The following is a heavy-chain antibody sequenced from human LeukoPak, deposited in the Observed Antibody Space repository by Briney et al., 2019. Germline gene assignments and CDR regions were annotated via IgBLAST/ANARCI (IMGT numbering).Heavy chain of an antibody. CDR3: ARQDRDGSKV. CDR1: GFTFSSYW. V-gene: IGHV3-74*01. Sequence: GGSLRLSCAASGFTFSSYWMHWVRQAPGKGLVWVSRIDGDGSSTSYADAVEGRFTISRDNAKNTLSLQMNSLRADDTAVYYCARQDRDGSKVWGQGTLVTVSS. J-gene: IGHJ4*02. D-gene: IGHD5-24*01. CDR2: IDGDGSST.